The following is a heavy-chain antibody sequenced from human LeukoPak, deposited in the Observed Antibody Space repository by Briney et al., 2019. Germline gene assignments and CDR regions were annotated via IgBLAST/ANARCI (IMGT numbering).Heavy chain of an antibody. CDR3: ARAYSSGWNDYYGMDA. Sequence: PGGSLRLSCAASGFSVSNNHVTWVRQAPGKGLEWVSVISNSGTTYYADSVKGRLTISRDNSKNTLYLQMNSLRAEDTAVYYCARAYSSGWNDYYGMDAWGQGTTVTVSS. D-gene: IGHD6-19*01. CDR1: GFSVSNNH. CDR2: ISNSGTT. J-gene: IGHJ6*02. V-gene: IGHV3-66*01.